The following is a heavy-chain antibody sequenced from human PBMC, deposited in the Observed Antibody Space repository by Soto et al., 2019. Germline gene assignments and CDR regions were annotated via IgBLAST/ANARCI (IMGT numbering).Heavy chain of an antibody. CDR2: ISGSGGST. Sequence: EVQLLESGGGLVQPGGSLRLSCAASGFTFSSYAMSWVRQAPGKGLEWVSAISGSGGSTYYADSVKDRFTISRDNSKNTLYLQMNSLRAEDTAVYYCAKDSSSWYLGYYYYGMDVWGQGTTVTVSS. CDR3: AKDSSSWYLGYYYYGMDV. J-gene: IGHJ6*02. D-gene: IGHD6-13*01. V-gene: IGHV3-23*01. CDR1: GFTFSSYA.